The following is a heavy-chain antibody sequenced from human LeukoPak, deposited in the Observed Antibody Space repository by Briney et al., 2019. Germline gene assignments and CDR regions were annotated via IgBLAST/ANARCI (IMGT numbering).Heavy chain of an antibody. CDR1: GFTFSSYA. D-gene: IGHD3-16*02. Sequence: GGSLRLSCAASGFTFSSYAMSWVRQAPGKGLEWVSAISGSGGSTYYADSVKGRFTISRDNSKNTLYLQMNSLRAEDTAVYYCAKAGVTITFGGVIVIPLDYWGQGALVTVSS. CDR3: AKAGVTITFGGVIVIPLDY. V-gene: IGHV3-23*01. J-gene: IGHJ4*02. CDR2: ISGSGGST.